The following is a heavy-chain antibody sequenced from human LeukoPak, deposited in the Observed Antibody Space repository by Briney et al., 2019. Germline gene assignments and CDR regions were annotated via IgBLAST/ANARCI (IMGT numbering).Heavy chain of an antibody. CDR2: IKQDGSEK. Sequence: GGSLRLSCAASGFTFSSYWMSWVRQAPGKGLEWVANIKQDGSEKYYVDSVKGRFTISRDKAKNSLYLQMNRMRAEDTAVYYCARVVHDYVWGSYPYPSYYFDYWGQGTLVTVSS. V-gene: IGHV3-7*01. J-gene: IGHJ4*02. D-gene: IGHD3-16*02. CDR3: ARVVHDYVWGSYPYPSYYFDY. CDR1: GFTFSSYW.